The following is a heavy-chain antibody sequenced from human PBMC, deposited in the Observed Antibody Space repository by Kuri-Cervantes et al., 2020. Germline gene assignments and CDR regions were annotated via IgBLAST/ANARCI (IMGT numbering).Heavy chain of an antibody. CDR1: GFTFSSYD. CDR2: IGTAGDT. Sequence: GGSLRLSCAASGFTFSSYDMHWVRQATGKGLEWVSAIGTAGDTYYPGSVKGRFTISRDNSKNTLYLQMNSLRAEDTAVYYCARGGYDFWSGYYPFDYWGQGTLVTVSS. V-gene: IGHV3-13*01. CDR3: ARGGYDFWSGYYPFDY. J-gene: IGHJ4*02. D-gene: IGHD3-3*01.